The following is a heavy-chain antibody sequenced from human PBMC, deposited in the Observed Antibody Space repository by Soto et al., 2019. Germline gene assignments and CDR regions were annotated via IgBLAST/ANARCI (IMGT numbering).Heavy chain of an antibody. Sequence: SETLSLTCAVYGGSFSGYYWSWIRQPPGKGLEWIGEINHSGSTNYNPSLKSRVTISVDTSKNQFSLKLSSVTAADTAVYYCARGPPPGHYIWGSYRPYFDYWGQGTLVTVSS. CDR3: ARGPPPGHYIWGSYRPYFDY. CDR1: GGSFSGYY. V-gene: IGHV4-34*01. J-gene: IGHJ4*02. D-gene: IGHD3-16*02. CDR2: INHSGST.